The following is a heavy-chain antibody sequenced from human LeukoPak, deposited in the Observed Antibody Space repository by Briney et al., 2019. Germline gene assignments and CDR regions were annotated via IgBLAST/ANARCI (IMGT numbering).Heavy chain of an antibody. CDR2: INHSGST. D-gene: IGHD3-10*01. CDR1: GGSFSSDY. Sequence: PSETLSLTCAVYGGSFSSDYWSWIRQPPGKGLEWIGEINHSGSTNYNPSLKSRVTISVDTSKNQFSLKLSSVTAADTAVYYCARARVGIYYQYYYYMDVWGKGTTVTISS. V-gene: IGHV4-34*01. CDR3: ARARVGIYYQYYYYMDV. J-gene: IGHJ6*03.